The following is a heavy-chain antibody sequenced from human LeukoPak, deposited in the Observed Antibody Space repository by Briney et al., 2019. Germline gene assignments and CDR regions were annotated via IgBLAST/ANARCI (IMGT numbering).Heavy chain of an antibody. CDR3: AREGGPLTYSDY. CDR1: GYTFTSYY. J-gene: IGHJ4*02. Sequence: ASVKVSCKASGYTFTSYYMHWVRQAPGQGLEWMGIISPSGGSASYAQKFQGRVTITADKSTSTAYMELSSLRSEDTAVYYCAREGGPLTYSDYWGQAPLVTVSS. V-gene: IGHV1-46*01. CDR2: ISPSGGSA. D-gene: IGHD3-16*01.